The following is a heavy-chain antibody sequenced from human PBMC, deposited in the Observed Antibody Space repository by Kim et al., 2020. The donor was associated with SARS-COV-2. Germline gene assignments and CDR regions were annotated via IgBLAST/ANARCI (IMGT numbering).Heavy chain of an antibody. CDR1: GYSFSYYG. J-gene: IGHJ5*02. CDR3: AREGGWSGNWFDP. D-gene: IGHD6-19*01. Sequence: ASVKVSCKASGYSFSYYGISWVRQAPGQGLEWMGWISDDNGKTNYAQKFQGRVTMTTDTSTNTAYMELRSLSSDDTAVYYCAREGGWSGNWFDPWGQGTRVTVSS. V-gene: IGHV1-18*01. CDR2: ISDDNGKT.